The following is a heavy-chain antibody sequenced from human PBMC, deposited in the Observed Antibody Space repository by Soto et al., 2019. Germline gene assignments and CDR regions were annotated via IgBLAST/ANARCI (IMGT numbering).Heavy chain of an antibody. CDR3: ARQGLSHPYNWFDP. Sequence: XVKVSCKASGYTFTSYDINWVRHATGQGLEWMGWMNPNSGNTGYAQKFQGRVTMTRNTSISTAYMELSSLRYEDTAMYYCARQGLSHPYNWFDPWGQGTLVTVSS. J-gene: IGHJ5*02. CDR2: MNPNSGNT. V-gene: IGHV1-8*01. CDR1: GYTFTSYD.